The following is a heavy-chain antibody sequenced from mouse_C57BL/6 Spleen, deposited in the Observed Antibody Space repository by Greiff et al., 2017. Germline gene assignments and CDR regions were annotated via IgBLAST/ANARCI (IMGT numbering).Heavy chain of an antibody. V-gene: IGHV1-81*01. D-gene: IGHD1-1*01. Sequence: VQLQESGAELARPGASVKLSCKASGYTFTSYGISWVKQRTGQGLEWIGEIYPRSGNTYYNEKFKGKATLTADKSSSTAYMELRSLTSEDSAVYFCARIWDYGSSFYFDYWGQGTTLTVSS. CDR3: ARIWDYGSSFYFDY. CDR2: IYPRSGNT. CDR1: GYTFTSYG. J-gene: IGHJ2*01.